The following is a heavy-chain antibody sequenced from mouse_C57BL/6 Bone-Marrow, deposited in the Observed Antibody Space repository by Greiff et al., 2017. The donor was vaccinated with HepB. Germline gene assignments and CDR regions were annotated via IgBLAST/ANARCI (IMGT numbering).Heavy chain of an antibody. Sequence: QVQLQQPGAELVMPGASVKLSCKASGYTFTSYWMHWVKQRPGQGLEWIGEIDPSDSYTNYNQKFKGKSTLTVDKSSSSAYMQLSSLTSEDSAVYYCARGEQLRLQDFDYWGQGTTLTVSS. V-gene: IGHV1-69*01. CDR2: IDPSDSYT. CDR1: GYTFTSYW. CDR3: ARGEQLRLQDFDY. D-gene: IGHD3-2*02. J-gene: IGHJ2*01.